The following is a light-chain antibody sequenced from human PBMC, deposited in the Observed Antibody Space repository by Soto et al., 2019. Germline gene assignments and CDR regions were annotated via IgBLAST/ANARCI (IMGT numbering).Light chain of an antibody. CDR1: QSLLHSNGYNY. Sequence: DIVMTQSPLSLPVTPGEPASISCRSSQSLLHSNGYNYLDWYLQKPGQSPQLLIYLGSNRASGVPDRFSGSGSGTHFTLKISRVEAEDVGVYYCMQALQTPPLFGGGTKVEIK. CDR3: MQALQTPPL. J-gene: IGKJ4*01. V-gene: IGKV2-28*01. CDR2: LGS.